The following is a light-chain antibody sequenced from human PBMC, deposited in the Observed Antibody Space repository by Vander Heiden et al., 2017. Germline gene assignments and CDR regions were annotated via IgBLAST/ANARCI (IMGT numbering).Light chain of an antibody. V-gene: IGKV3-20*01. CDR2: STS. Sequence: IVLTQSPGTLSLSPGDRATLSCSASQSVKNNDLAWYQQKPGQAPRLLIYSTSSGAAGIPGRFSGSGSGTDFTLTISRLEPEDFAVYYCHQYGSSPLTFGGGTKVEIK. CDR1: QSVKNND. J-gene: IGKJ4*01. CDR3: HQYGSSPLT.